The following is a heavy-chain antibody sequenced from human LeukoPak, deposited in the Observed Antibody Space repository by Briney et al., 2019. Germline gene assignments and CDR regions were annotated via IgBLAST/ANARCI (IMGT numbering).Heavy chain of an antibody. V-gene: IGHV4-59*01. CDR1: GGSISSYY. J-gene: IGHJ3*02. CDR3: ARALSGGDWIGAFDI. D-gene: IGHD2-21*02. Sequence: PSETLSRTCTVSGGSISSYYWSWIRQPPGKGLEWIGYIYYSGSTNYNPSLKSRVTISVDTSKNQFSLKLSSVTAADTAVYYCARALSGGDWIGAFDIWGQGTMVTVSS. CDR2: IYYSGST.